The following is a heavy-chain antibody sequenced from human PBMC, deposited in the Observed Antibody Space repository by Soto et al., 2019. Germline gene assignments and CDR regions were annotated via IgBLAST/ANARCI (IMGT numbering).Heavy chain of an antibody. Sequence: ASVKVSCKASGYTFTSYGISWVRQAPGQGLEWMGWISAYNGNTNYAQKLQGRVTMTTDTSTSTAYMELSSLRSEDTAVYYCARPDRFLEWFPFDYWGQGTLVTVSS. CDR3: ARPDRFLEWFPFDY. CDR2: ISAYNGNT. D-gene: IGHD3-3*01. J-gene: IGHJ4*02. CDR1: GYTFTSYG. V-gene: IGHV1-18*01.